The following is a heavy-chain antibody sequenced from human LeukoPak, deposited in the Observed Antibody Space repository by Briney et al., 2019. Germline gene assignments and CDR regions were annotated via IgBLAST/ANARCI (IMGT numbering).Heavy chain of an antibody. CDR2: IFSTGST. Sequence: SETLSLTCTVSGGSISSYYWNGIRQPAGKGLEWIGRIFSTGSTIYNPSLKSRVSMSVDTYNNQFSLKLTSVTAADTAVYYCVTYSSMVGLSFDYWGQGSPVTVSS. V-gene: IGHV4-4*07. CDR3: VTYSSMVGLSFDY. D-gene: IGHD6-13*01. J-gene: IGHJ4*02. CDR1: GGSISSYY.